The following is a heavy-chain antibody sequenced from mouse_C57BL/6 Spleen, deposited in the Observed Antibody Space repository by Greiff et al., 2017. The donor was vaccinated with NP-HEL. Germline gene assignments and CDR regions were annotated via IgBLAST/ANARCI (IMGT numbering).Heavy chain of an antibody. CDR2: IWSGGST. D-gene: IGHD2-4*01. V-gene: IGHV2-2*01. CDR3: ARWNDYDGYAMDY. J-gene: IGHJ4*01. Sequence: QVHVKQSGPGLVQPSQSLSITCTVSGFSLTSYGVHWVRQSPGKGLEWLGVIWSGGSTDDNAAFISRLSISKDNSKSQVFFKMNSLQADDTAIYYCARWNDYDGYAMDYWGQGTSVTVSS. CDR1: GFSLTSYG.